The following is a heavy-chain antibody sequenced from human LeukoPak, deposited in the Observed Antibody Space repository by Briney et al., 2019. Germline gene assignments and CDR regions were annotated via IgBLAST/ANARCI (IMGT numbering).Heavy chain of an antibody. CDR2: IYYSGST. Sequence: SETLSLTCTVSGGFISSYYWSWIRQPPGKGLEWIGYIYYSGSTNYNPSLKSRVTISVDTSKNQFSLKLSSVTAADTAVYYCARGGLNLPYYYYGVDVWGQGTTVTVSS. CDR1: GGFISSYY. J-gene: IGHJ6*02. CDR3: ARGGLNLPYYYYGVDV. V-gene: IGHV4-59*01. D-gene: IGHD6-25*01.